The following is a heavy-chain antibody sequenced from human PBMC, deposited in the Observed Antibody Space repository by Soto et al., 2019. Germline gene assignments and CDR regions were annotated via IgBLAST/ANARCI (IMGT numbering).Heavy chain of an antibody. J-gene: IGHJ4*02. V-gene: IGHV1-69*19. CDR1: GGTFNTYA. CDR2: ISPMFGAA. D-gene: IGHD3-10*01. CDR3: AREVQVHTPAFVY. Sequence: QVQLVQSGAEMKKPGSSVKVSCQSSGGTFNTYAMNWVRQAPGQGPEWMGDISPMFGAANYAPKFQGRVTITADESTGTSYMQLCSLTSEDTALDFCAREVQVHTPAFVYWGQGTLVTVSS.